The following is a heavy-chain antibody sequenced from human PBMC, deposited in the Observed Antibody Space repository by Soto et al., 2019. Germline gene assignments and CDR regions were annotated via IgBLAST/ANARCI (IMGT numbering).Heavy chain of an antibody. CDR2: IIPLSGTT. Sequence: SNWLRHAPGKGLEWVGGIIPLSGTTNYVQKFQGRVAISADKSTAIAYMEPRSLRSEDMAIYYCVTPFSGCESYAFDNWGQGTLVTVSS. CDR3: VTPFSGCESYAFDN. D-gene: IGHD5-12*01. J-gene: IGHJ4*03. V-gene: IGHV1-69*06.